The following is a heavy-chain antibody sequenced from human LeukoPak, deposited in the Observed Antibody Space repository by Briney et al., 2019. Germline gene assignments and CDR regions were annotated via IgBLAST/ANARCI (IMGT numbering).Heavy chain of an antibody. CDR2: TYSGGST. CDR1: GFTVSSNY. Sequence: GGSLRLSCAASGFTVSSNYMSWVRQAPGKGLEWVSVTYSGGSTYYADSVKGRFTISRDNSKNTLYLQMNSLRAEDTAVYYCAATAMVSFDYWGQGTLVTVSS. D-gene: IGHD5-18*01. CDR3: AATAMVSFDY. J-gene: IGHJ4*02. V-gene: IGHV3-53*01.